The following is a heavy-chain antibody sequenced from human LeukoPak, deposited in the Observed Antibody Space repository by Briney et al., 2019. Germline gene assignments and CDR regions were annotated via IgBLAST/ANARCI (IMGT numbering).Heavy chain of an antibody. J-gene: IGHJ3*02. D-gene: IGHD6-19*01. CDR2: ISSSSSYI. CDR3: ARTYSSGWPVAFDI. Sequence: GGSLRLSCAASGFTFSSYNMNWVRQAPGKGLEWVSSISSSSSYIYYADSVKGRFTISRDNAKNSLYLQMNSLRAEDTAVYYCARTYSSGWPVAFDIWGQGTMVTVSS. V-gene: IGHV3-21*06. CDR1: GFTFSSYN.